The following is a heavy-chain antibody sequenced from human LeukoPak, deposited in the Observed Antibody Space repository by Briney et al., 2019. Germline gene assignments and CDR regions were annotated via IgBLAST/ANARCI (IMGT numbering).Heavy chain of an antibody. J-gene: IGHJ4*02. Sequence: ASVKVSCKASGYTFTSYYMHWVRQAPGQGLEWMVIINPSGGSTSYAQKFQGRVTMTRDTSTSTVYMELSSLRSEDTAVYYCARDRSPIAAAAYYFDYWGQGTLVTVSS. CDR2: INPSGGST. CDR3: ARDRSPIAAAAYYFDY. CDR1: GYTFTSYY. D-gene: IGHD6-13*01. V-gene: IGHV1-46*01.